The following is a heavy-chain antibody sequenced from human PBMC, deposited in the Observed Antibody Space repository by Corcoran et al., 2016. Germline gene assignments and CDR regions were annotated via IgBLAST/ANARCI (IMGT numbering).Heavy chain of an antibody. CDR2: INHSGST. D-gene: IGHD3-16*01. Sequence: QVLVQQWGAGLLKPSETLSLTCAVYGGSFSDYYWSWIRQPPGKGLEWIGEINHSGSTKYNPSLKSRVTISVDTSKNQFSLKLTSVTAADTAVYYCAKLRGYFDYWGQGALVTVSS. V-gene: IGHV4-34*01. CDR1: GGSFSDYY. J-gene: IGHJ4*02. CDR3: AKLRGYFDY.